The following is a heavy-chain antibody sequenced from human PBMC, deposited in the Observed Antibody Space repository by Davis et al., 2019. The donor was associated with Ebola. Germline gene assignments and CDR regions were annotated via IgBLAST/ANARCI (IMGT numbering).Heavy chain of an antibody. CDR1: GFTFSNAW. V-gene: IGHV3-15*07. CDR3: TRDHTYYDFWSGYYHYYYGMDV. CDR2: IKSKTDGGTT. D-gene: IGHD3-3*01. Sequence: GGSLRLSCTASGFTFSNAWMNWVRQAPGKGLEWVGRIKSKTDGGTTDYAAPVKGRFTISRDDSKSIAYLQMNSLKTEDTAVYYCTRDHTYYDFWSGYYHYYYGMDVWGQGTTVTVSS. J-gene: IGHJ6*02.